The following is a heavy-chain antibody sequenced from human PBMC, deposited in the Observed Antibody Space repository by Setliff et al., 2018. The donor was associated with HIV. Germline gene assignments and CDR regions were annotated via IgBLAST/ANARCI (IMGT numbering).Heavy chain of an antibody. J-gene: IGHJ5*02. CDR2: MNPKSGNT. V-gene: IGHV1-8*02. CDR3: ARGHLDRDYWEDIVGNWFAP. CDR1: GYTFTTYG. Sequence: WASVKVSCKPSGYTFTTYGLSWVRQAPGQGLEWMGWMNPKSGNTGYAQKFQGRVTMTSNTFIGTAYMELSSLTSEDTAVYYCARGHLDRDYWEDIVGNWFAPWGQGTLVTVSS. D-gene: IGHD2-21*01.